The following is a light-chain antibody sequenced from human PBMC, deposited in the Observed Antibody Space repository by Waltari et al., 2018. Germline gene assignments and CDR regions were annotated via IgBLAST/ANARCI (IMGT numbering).Light chain of an antibody. CDR3: QQYNSYPLT. CDR2: KAS. Sequence: DIQITQSPSTLSASVGDRVTITCRASQSISCWLAWYQQKPGQAPKLLIYKASNLDSGVPSRFSGSGSGTEFTLTISSLQPEDFATYHCQQYNSYPLTFGQGTKVEIK. J-gene: IGKJ1*01. V-gene: IGKV1-5*03. CDR1: QSISCW.